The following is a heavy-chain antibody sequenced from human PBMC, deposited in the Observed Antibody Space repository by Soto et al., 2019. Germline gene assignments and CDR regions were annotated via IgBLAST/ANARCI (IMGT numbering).Heavy chain of an antibody. CDR1: GFSFSSYG. Sequence: QVQLVESGGGVVQPGTSLRLSCAASGFSFSSYGMHWVRQAPGKGLEWVAVIWYDGSNEDYADSVKGRFAISRDNSKNTLYLQMNSLRAHDTAVYYCARDRDYYDNSGYALDIWGQGTVVTVSS. J-gene: IGHJ3*02. D-gene: IGHD3-22*01. V-gene: IGHV3-33*01. CDR3: ARDRDYYDNSGYALDI. CDR2: IWYDGSNE.